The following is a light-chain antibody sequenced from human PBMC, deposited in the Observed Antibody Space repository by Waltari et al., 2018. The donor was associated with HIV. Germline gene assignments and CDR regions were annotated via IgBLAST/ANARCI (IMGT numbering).Light chain of an antibody. CDR2: GNN. CDR3: QSHDSSLSGYV. V-gene: IGLV1-40*01. Sequence: QSVLTQPPSVSGAPGQRVTISCTGSSSNIGAGYHVQWYQQLPGTAPKLLIDGNNTRPAGVPDRFSSSKSGTSASLAITGLQAEDEADYHCQSHDSSLSGYVFGTVTKVTVL. CDR1: SSNIGAGYH. J-gene: IGLJ1*01.